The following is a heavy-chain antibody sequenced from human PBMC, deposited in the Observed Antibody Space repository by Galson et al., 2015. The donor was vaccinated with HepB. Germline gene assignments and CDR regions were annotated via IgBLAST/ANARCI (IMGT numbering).Heavy chain of an antibody. CDR1: GYSFPSYW. Sequence: QSGAEVKKPGESLRISCKGFGYSFPSYWITWVRQMPGKGLEWMGRIDPSDSFTKYSPAFQGHVTISADKSISTAYLQWTSLKASDTAMYYCARRLGTAMGVVYMDVWGKGTTVTVSS. J-gene: IGHJ6*03. V-gene: IGHV5-10-1*01. D-gene: IGHD5-18*01. CDR2: IDPSDSFT. CDR3: ARRLGTAMGVVYMDV.